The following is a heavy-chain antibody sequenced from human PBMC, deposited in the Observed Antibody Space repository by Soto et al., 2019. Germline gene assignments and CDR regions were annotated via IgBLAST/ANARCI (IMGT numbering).Heavy chain of an antibody. CDR1: GFTFRNYG. Sequence: QVQLVESGGGVVQPGRSLRLSCAASGFTFRNYGMHWVGQAPGKGLEWVTVIWYDGRNKYYADSVKGRFTISRDNSKSTLYLEMNSLRAEDTAVYYCARGFSVEMASLDVWGQGTTVTVSS. CDR3: ARGFSVEMASLDV. J-gene: IGHJ6*02. CDR2: IWYDGRNK. V-gene: IGHV3-33*01. D-gene: IGHD6-6*01.